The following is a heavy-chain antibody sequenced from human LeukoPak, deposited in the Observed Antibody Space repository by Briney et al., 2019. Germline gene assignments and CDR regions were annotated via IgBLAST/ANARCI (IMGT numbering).Heavy chain of an antibody. Sequence: PSETLSLTCTVSGYSISSAYYWGWIRQPPGRGLEWIGSLYHSGSTYYNPSLKSRVTKSVDTSRNQFSLRLSSVTAADTAVYYCAKSPEQQLVWRGWFDPWGQGTLVTVSS. CDR2: LYHSGST. CDR3: AKSPEQQLVWRGWFDP. V-gene: IGHV4-38-2*02. D-gene: IGHD6-13*01. CDR1: GYSISSAYY. J-gene: IGHJ5*02.